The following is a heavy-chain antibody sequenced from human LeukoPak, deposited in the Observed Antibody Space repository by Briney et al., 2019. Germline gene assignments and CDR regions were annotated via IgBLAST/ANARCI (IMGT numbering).Heavy chain of an antibody. CDR1: GGTFSSYA. D-gene: IGHD4-23*01. V-gene: IGHV1-69*04. CDR2: IIPILGIA. J-gene: IGHJ4*02. Sequence: ASVKVSCKASGGTFSSYAISWVRQAPGQGLEWMGRIIPILGIANYAQKFQGRVTITADKSTSTAYMELSSLRSEDTAVYYCARFDYGGNKGYDWGQGTLVTVSS. CDR3: ARFDYGGNKGYD.